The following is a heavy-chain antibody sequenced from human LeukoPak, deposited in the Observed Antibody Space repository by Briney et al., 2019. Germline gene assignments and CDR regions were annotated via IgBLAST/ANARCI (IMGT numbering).Heavy chain of an antibody. J-gene: IGHJ6*03. CDR2: ISGSGIST. Sequence: GGSLRLSCAAAGFTFSDYGMNWVRQAPGKGLEWVSGISGSGISTYYADSVKGRFTISRDNSKNTLYLQMNRLRAEDTAVYYCAKLGGATTSPYYYSYMDVWGKGTTVTISS. CDR3: AKLGGATTSPYYYSYMDV. V-gene: IGHV3-23*01. D-gene: IGHD5-12*01. CDR1: GFTFSDYG.